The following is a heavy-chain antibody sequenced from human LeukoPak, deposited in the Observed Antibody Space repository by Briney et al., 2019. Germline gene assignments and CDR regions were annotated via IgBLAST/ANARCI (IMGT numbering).Heavy chain of an antibody. V-gene: IGHV1-46*01. Sequence: ASVKVSCKASGYTFTSYYMHWVRQAPGQGLEWMGIINPSGGSTSYAQKFQGRVTMTRDTSTSTVYMELSSLRSEDTAVYYCARDGDIVLMVYATPGCYFDYWGQGTLVTVSS. CDR2: INPSGGST. CDR1: GYTFTSYY. J-gene: IGHJ4*02. D-gene: IGHD2-8*01. CDR3: ARDGDIVLMVYATPGCYFDY.